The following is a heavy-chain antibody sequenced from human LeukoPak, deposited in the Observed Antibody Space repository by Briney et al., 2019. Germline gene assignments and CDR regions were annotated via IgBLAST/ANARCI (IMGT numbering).Heavy chain of an antibody. CDR2: IYYTGSTNY. CDR3: ARHGPRRDGYNYDY. CDR1: GASLRSYY. Sequence: SETLSLTCTFSGASLRSYYWCWIRQPPGKGLECIGYIYYTGSTNYNYNPSLKSRVTISVDTSKNQFSLKLSSVTAADTAVYYCARHGPRRDGYNYDYWGPGTLVTVSS. V-gene: IGHV4-59*08. D-gene: IGHD5-24*01. J-gene: IGHJ4*02.